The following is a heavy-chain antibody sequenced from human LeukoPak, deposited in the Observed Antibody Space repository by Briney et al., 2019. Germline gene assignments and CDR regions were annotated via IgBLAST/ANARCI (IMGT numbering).Heavy chain of an antibody. Sequence: SVKVSCKASGGTFSSYAISWVRQAPGQGLEWMGGIIPIFGTANYAQKFQGRVTIAADESTSTAYMELSSLRSEDTAVYYCARHSEDYGDYGGWFDPWGQGTLVTVSS. D-gene: IGHD4-17*01. V-gene: IGHV1-69*13. CDR1: GGTFSSYA. CDR3: ARHSEDYGDYGGWFDP. J-gene: IGHJ5*02. CDR2: IIPIFGTA.